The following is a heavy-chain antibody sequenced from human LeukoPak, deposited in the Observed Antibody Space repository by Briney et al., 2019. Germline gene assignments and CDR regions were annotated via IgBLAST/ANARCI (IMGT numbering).Heavy chain of an antibody. CDR3: ARHIAYYYDSSGSLGY. V-gene: IGHV5-51*01. D-gene: IGHD3-22*01. CDR2: IYPGDSDT. Sequence: GESLKISCKGSGYSFTSYWIGWVRQMPGKSLEWMGIIYPGDSDTRYSPSLQGQVTISADKSISTAYLQWSSLKASDTAMYYCARHIAYYYDSSGSLGYWGQGTLVTVSS. CDR1: GYSFTSYW. J-gene: IGHJ4*02.